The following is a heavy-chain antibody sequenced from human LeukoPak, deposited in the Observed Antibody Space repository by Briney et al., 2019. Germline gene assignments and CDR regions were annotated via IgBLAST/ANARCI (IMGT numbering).Heavy chain of an antibody. Sequence: GASVKVSCKASGHTFTGYYMHWVRQAPGQGLEWMGRINPNSGGTNYAQKFQGRVTMTRDTSISTAYMELSRLRSDDTAVYYCARLGYCSSTSCQYYFDYWGQGTLVTVSS. CDR2: INPNSGGT. V-gene: IGHV1-2*06. CDR3: ARLGYCSSTSCQYYFDY. D-gene: IGHD2-2*01. J-gene: IGHJ4*02. CDR1: GHTFTGYY.